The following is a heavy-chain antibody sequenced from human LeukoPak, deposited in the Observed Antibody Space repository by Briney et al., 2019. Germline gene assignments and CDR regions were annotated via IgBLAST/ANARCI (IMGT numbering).Heavy chain of an antibody. CDR1: GVSISSYY. Sequence: PSETLSLTCTVSGVSISSYYWSWIRQPPGKGLEWIGYIYTSGSTNHNPSLKSRVTISVDTSKNQFSLKLSSVTAADTAVYYCARDRGALFDYWGQGTLVTVSS. V-gene: IGHV4-4*09. CDR3: ARDRGALFDY. D-gene: IGHD1-26*01. J-gene: IGHJ4*02. CDR2: IYTSGST.